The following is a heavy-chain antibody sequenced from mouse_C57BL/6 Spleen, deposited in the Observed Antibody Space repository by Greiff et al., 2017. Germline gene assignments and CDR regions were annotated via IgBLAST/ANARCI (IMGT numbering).Heavy chain of an antibody. CDR3: ARDSNYGAY. CDR2: ISYDGSN. CDR1: GYSITSGYY. Sequence: EVQLQESGPGLVKPSQSLSLTCSVTGYSITSGYYWNWIRQFPGNKLEWMGYISYDGSNNYNPSLKNRISITRDTSKNQFFLKLNSVTTEDTATYYCARDSNYGAYWGQGTLVTVSA. D-gene: IGHD2-5*01. J-gene: IGHJ3*01. V-gene: IGHV3-6*01.